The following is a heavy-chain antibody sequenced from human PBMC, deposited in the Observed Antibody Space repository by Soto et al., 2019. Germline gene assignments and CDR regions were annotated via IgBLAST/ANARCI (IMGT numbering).Heavy chain of an antibody. CDR3: AYSTGWYRHDV. V-gene: IGHV4-4*02. D-gene: IGHD6-19*01. Sequence: QVQLQESGPGLVMPSSALLLITSVSGDSISNSSWWSWVRQPPGKGLEWMGDIFHSGDTNYNPSLKSRVFISVDKSQNQFSLKVSSVTAADTAVYYCAYSTGWYRHDVWGQGTLVTVSS. CDR1: GDSISNSSW. J-gene: IGHJ3*01. CDR2: IFHSGDT.